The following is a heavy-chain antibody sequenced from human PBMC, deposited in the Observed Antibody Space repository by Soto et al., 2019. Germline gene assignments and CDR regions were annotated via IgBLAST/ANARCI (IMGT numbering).Heavy chain of an antibody. V-gene: IGHV4-38-2*01. J-gene: IGHJ4*01. CDR1: GYSISSGYY. CDR3: ARWGAQLWLPGRGNFDY. Sequence: KPSETLSLTCAVSGYSISSGYYWGWIRQPPGKGLEWIGSIYHSGSTYYNPSLKSRVTISVDTSKNQFSLKLSSVTAADTAVYYCARWGAQLWLPGRGNFDYWGHGTLVTVSS. CDR2: IYHSGST. D-gene: IGHD5-18*01.